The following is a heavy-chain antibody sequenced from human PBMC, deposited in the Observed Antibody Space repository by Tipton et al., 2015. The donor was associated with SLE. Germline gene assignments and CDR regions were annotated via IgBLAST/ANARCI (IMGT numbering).Heavy chain of an antibody. CDR1: GYTFTSYD. V-gene: IGHV1-8*02. CDR3: AKDLRAYDSSGYPTDY. J-gene: IGHJ4*02. CDR2: MNPNSGNT. D-gene: IGHD3-22*01. Sequence: QVQLVQSGPEVKKPGASVKVSCKASGYTFTSYDINWVRQATGQGLEWMGWMNPNSGNTGYAQKFQGRVTMTRNTSISTAYMELSSLRSEDTAVYYCAKDLRAYDSSGYPTDYWGQGTLVTVSS.